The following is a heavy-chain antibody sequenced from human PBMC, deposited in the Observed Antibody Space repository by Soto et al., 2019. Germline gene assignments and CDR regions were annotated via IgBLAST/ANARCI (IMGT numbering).Heavy chain of an antibody. D-gene: IGHD3-10*01. V-gene: IGHV3-53*02. Sequence: QLVETGGGLIQPGTSLTLSCAASGFSVSRNYMTWVRQAPGKGLEWVSFVYSGGATFYADSVKGRFILSRDDSQNTRYLQMNNLRAEDRAVYYCARVPGRLWGRGTLVTVAS. CDR3: ARVPGRL. CDR1: GFSVSRNY. CDR2: VYSGGAT. J-gene: IGHJ4*02.